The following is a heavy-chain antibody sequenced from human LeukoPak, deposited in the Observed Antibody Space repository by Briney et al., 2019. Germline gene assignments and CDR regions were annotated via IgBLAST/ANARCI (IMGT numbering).Heavy chain of an antibody. J-gene: IGHJ4*02. CDR1: GYTFTSYD. D-gene: IGHD3-22*01. V-gene: IGHV1-8*03. CDR2: MNPNSGNT. CDR3: ARGRYYYDSSGYFHFDY. Sequence: ASVKVSFKASGYTFTSYDINWVRQATGQGLEWMGWMNPNSGNTGYAQKFQGRVTITRNTSISTAYMELSSLRSEDTAVYYCARGRYYYDSSGYFHFDYWGQGTLVTVSS.